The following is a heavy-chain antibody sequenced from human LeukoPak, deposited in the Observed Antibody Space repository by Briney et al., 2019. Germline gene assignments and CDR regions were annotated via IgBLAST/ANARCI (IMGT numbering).Heavy chain of an antibody. D-gene: IGHD3-22*01. J-gene: IGHJ4*02. V-gene: IGHV3-23*01. CDR3: AKEALPYYYDSSGYLPFYFDY. CDR2: LTGGGDDA. CDR1: GFTFSIYT. Sequence: GGSLRLSCAASGFTFSIYTMNWVRQAPGKGLEWVSSLTGGGDDAHFADSVKGRFAISRDNSRGTLYLQMNSLRAEDTAVYYCAKEALPYYYDSSGYLPFYFDYWGQGTLVTVSS.